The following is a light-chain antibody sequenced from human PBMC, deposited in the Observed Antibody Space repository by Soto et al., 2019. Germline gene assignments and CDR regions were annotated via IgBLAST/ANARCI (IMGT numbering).Light chain of an antibody. J-gene: IGLJ1*01. CDR3: ISYTDRQSYL. CDR1: SSDIGSYDH. V-gene: IGLV2-14*03. CDR2: AVS. Sequence: QSALTQPASVSGPPGQSITISCSGTSSDIGSYDHVAWYQQFPGKSPKLIIYAVSDRPSGVSDRFSGSKSGISASLTISGLQTEDEADYYCISYTDRQSYLFGTGTKVT.